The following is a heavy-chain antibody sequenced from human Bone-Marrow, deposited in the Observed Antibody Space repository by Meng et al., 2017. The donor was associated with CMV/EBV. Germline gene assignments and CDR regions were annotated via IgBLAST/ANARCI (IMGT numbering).Heavy chain of an antibody. CDR2: INPETGDA. J-gene: IGHJ6*02. CDR1: GYTFNGYY. D-gene: IGHD2-2*01. Sequence: ASVKVSCKPSGYTFNGYYMHWMRQAPGQGLEWMGWINPETGDANYAQKFQGRVTMTRDTFITTAYMEVSRLRSDDTAVYYCARERYLVPAASPDYYYYGMDVWGQGTTVTVSS. CDR3: ARERYLVPAASPDYYYYGMDV. V-gene: IGHV1-2*02.